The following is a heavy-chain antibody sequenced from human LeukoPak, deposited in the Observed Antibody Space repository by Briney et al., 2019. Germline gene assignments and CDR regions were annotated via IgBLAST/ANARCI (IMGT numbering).Heavy chain of an antibody. J-gene: IGHJ6*03. D-gene: IGHD1-1*01. CDR3: ARGSDWTYYYYYMDV. CDR1: GYTFTSYD. CDR2: MNPNSGNT. V-gene: IGHV1-8*03. Sequence: ASVKVSCKASGYTFTSYDINWVRQATGQGLEWMGWMNPNSGNTGYAQKFQDRVTITRNTYISTAYMELSSLRSEDTAVYYCARGSDWTYYYYYMDVWGKGTTVTVSS.